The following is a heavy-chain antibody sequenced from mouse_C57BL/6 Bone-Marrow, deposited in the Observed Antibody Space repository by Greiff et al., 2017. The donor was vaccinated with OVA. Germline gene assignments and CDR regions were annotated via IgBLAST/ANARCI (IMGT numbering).Heavy chain of an antibody. CDR2: IYPRSGNT. J-gene: IGHJ3*01. Sequence: QVQLQQSGAELARPGASVKLSCKASGYTFTSYGISWVKQRTGQGLEWIGEIYPRSGNTYYNEKFKGKATLTADKSSSTAYMELRSLTSEDSAVYFCARRRLYYSNPFAYWGQGTLVTVSA. D-gene: IGHD2-5*01. CDR3: ARRRLYYSNPFAY. V-gene: IGHV1-81*01. CDR1: GYTFTSYG.